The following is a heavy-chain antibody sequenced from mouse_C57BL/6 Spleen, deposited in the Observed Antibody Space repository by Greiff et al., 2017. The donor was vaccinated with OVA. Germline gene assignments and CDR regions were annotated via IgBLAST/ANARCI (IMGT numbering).Heavy chain of an antibody. J-gene: IGHJ4*01. CDR2: IDPSDSYT. V-gene: IGHV1-69*01. D-gene: IGHD1-1*01. CDR1: GYTFPSSW. CDR3: APFITSAMDY. Sequence: QVQLQQPGAELVMPGASVKLSCKASGYTFPSSWMHWVKQRPGQGLEWIGEIDPSDSYTNYNQKFKGKSTLTVDKSSSTAYMQLSSLTSEDSAVYYCAPFITSAMDYWGQGTSVTVSS.